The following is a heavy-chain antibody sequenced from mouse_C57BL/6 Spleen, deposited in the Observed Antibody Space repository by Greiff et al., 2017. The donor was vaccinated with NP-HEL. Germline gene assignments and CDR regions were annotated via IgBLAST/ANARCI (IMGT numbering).Heavy chain of an antibody. CDR2: ISYDGSN. J-gene: IGHJ4*01. CDR3: ARDRDDYDVGAMGC. V-gene: IGHV3-6*01. Sequence: DVQLQESGPGLVKPSQSLSLTCSVTGYSITSGYYWNWIRQFPGNKLEWMGYISYDGSNNYNPSLKNRISITRDTSKNQFFLKLNSVTTEDTATYYGARDRDDYDVGAMGCWGQGTTVTVAS. D-gene: IGHD2-4*01. CDR1: GYSITSGYY.